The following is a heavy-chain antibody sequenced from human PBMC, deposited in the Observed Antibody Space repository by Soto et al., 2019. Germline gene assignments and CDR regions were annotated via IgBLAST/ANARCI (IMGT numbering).Heavy chain of an antibody. CDR2: IDPSDSYT. CDR3: ARHGYYYYGTDV. CDR1: GYSFTSYW. Sequence: HGESLKISCKGSGYSFTSYWISWVRQMPVRGLEWMGRIDPSDSYTNYSPSFHGHVTISADKSISTAYLQWSSLKASDTAMYYWARHGYYYYGTDVWGQGTTVNVAS. J-gene: IGHJ6*01. V-gene: IGHV5-10-1*01.